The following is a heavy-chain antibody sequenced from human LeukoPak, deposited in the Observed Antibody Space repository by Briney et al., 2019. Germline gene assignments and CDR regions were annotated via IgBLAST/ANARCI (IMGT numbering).Heavy chain of an antibody. J-gene: IGHJ1*01. CDR1: GFTFSSYA. CDR2: ISGSGGST. V-gene: IGHV3-23*01. Sequence: GSQRLSCAASGFTFSSYAMSWVRQVPGKGLEWVSAISGSGGSTYYADSVKGRFTISRDNSKNTLYLQMNSLRAEDTAVYYCAKGGIVVVPTAQGHFQHWGQGTLVTVSS. CDR3: AKGGIVVVPTAQGHFQH. D-gene: IGHD2-2*01.